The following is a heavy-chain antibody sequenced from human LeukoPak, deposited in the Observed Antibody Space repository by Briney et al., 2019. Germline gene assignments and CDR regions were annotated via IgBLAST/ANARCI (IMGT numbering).Heavy chain of an antibody. D-gene: IGHD2-2*01. Sequence: SQTLSLTCTVSGGSISSGDYYWSWIRQPPGKGLEWIVYIYYSGSTYYNPSLKSRVTISLDTSKNQFSLKLSSVTAADTAVYYCARDRRLRYQLLPYYFDYWGQGTLVTVSS. V-gene: IGHV4-30-4*08. CDR2: IYYSGST. CDR1: GGSISSGDYY. CDR3: ARDRRLRYQLLPYYFDY. J-gene: IGHJ4*02.